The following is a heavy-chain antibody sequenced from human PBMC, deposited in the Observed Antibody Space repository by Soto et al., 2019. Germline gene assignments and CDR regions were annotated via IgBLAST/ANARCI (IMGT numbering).Heavy chain of an antibody. J-gene: IGHJ4*02. D-gene: IGHD3-10*01. V-gene: IGHV1-18*04. CDR1: GYTFTSYG. Sequence: ASVKVSCKASGYTFTSYGISWVRQAPGQGLEWMGWTSTFNGEAKYAQKLQGRVTMTTDTSTTTAYMELRSLTSDDTAVYYCARDLDGSGSYFTDYWGQGTLVTVSS. CDR2: TSTFNGEA. CDR3: ARDLDGSGSYFTDY.